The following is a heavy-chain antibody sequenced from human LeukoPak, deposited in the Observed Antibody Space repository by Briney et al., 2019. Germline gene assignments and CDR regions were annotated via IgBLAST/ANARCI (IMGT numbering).Heavy chain of an antibody. Sequence: SGGSLRLSCATSGFTFSKYGMHWVRQAPGKGLEWVAVIWHDESRTHYADSVKGRFTISRDNSKNTAFLQMSSLRAEDTAVYYCAGTMPLGAGIDSWGQGALVTVSS. V-gene: IGHV3-33*03. D-gene: IGHD1-26*01. J-gene: IGHJ4*02. CDR3: AGTMPLGAGIDS. CDR1: GFTFSKYG. CDR2: IWHDESRT.